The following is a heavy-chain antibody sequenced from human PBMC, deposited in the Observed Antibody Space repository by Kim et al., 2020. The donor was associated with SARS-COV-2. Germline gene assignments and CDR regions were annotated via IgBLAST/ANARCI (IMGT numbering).Heavy chain of an antibody. CDR2: IYYSGST. J-gene: IGHJ5*02. CDR3: ARGIQLWFNWFDP. V-gene: IGHV4-59*01. Sequence: SETLSLTCTVSGGSISSYYWSWIRQPPGKGLEWIGYIYYSGSTNYNPSLKSRVTISVDTYKNQFSLKLSSVTAADTAVYYCARGIQLWFNWFDPWGQGTLLTVSS. D-gene: IGHD5-18*01. CDR1: GGSISSYY.